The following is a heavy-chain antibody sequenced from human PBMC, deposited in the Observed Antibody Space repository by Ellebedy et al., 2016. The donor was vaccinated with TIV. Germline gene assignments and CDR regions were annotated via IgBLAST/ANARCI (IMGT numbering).Heavy chain of an antibody. Sequence: MPSETLSLTCTVSGGSISGSYWSWIRQSPRKGLEWIGYIYDSGSTQYNPSLRGRVAISLDTSQDQFSLRLNSVTAADTGIYYCAGTSTAIPEFDYWGQGTVVTVSA. J-gene: IGHJ4*02. CDR3: AGTSTAIPEFDY. CDR1: GGSISGSY. V-gene: IGHV4-59*01. D-gene: IGHD5-18*01. CDR2: IYDSGST.